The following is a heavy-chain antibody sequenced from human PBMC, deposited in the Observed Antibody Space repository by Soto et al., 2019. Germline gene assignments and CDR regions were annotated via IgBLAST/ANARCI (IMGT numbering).Heavy chain of an antibody. D-gene: IGHD4-17*01. Sequence: QVQLQESGPGLVKPSQTLSLTCTVSGGSISSGGYYWSWIRQHPGKGLEWIGYIYYSGSTYYNPSLKSRVTISVDPSKIQFSLKLSSVTAADTAVHYCARAGTGGDPHPFDYWGQGTLVTVSS. CDR3: ARAGTGGDPHPFDY. J-gene: IGHJ4*02. CDR1: GGSISSGGYY. V-gene: IGHV4-31*03. CDR2: IYYSGST.